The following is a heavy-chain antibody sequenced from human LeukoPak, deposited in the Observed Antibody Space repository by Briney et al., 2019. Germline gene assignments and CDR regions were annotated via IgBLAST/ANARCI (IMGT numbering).Heavy chain of an antibody. Sequence: GGSLRLSCAASGFTFNSYNMNWVRQAPGKGLEWVSSITSSSSHIYYADSVKGRFTISRDNSKNTLYLQMNSLRAEDTAVYYCATQPVAATFDWFDPWGQGTLVTVSS. CDR2: ITSSSSHI. CDR3: ATQPVAATFDWFDP. J-gene: IGHJ5*02. D-gene: IGHD1-14*01. V-gene: IGHV3-21*04. CDR1: GFTFNSYN.